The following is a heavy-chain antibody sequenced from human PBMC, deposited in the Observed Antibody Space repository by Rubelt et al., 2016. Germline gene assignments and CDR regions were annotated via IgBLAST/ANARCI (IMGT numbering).Heavy chain of an antibody. J-gene: IGHJ4*02. V-gene: IGHV3-30*04. CDR2: ISYDGTNK. D-gene: IGHD6-19*01. CDR1: GFTFSSYA. CDR3: ASSSGWYFDY. Sequence: QVQLVESGGGVVQPGRSLRLSCAASGFTFSSYAMHWVRQAPGKGLEWVAVISYDGTNKYYADSVKGRFTISRDNSKNTLYLQMNSLRAEDTAVYYCASSSGWYFDYWGQGTLATVSS.